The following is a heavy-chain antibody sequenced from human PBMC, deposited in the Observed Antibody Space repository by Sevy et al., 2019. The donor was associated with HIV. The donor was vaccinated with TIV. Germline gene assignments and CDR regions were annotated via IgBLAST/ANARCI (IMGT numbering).Heavy chain of an antibody. Sequence: GGSLRLSCTASGFMLSSYWVNWVRQAPGKGLEWVANIKEDGSEKYYVDSVKGRFTVSRDNAKNSAYLEMNNLRAEDTALYYCVRAIQQAGASWGQGTLVTVSS. CDR3: VRAIQQAGAS. J-gene: IGHJ5*02. V-gene: IGHV3-7*01. CDR2: IKEDGSEK. D-gene: IGHD1-1*01. CDR1: GFMLSSYW.